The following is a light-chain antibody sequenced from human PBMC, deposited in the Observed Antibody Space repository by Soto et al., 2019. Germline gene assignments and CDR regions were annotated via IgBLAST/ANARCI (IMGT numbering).Light chain of an antibody. CDR1: QSFSSY. Sequence: EIVLTQSPATPSLSPGERATLPCRASQSFSSYLAWYQQKPGQAPRLLIYDASKRATGIPARFSGRGSGTDFSLTISSLEPEDFAVYYCQQRSNWPPVITFGQGTRLEIK. CDR2: DAS. J-gene: IGKJ5*01. CDR3: QQRSNWPPVIT. V-gene: IGKV3-11*01.